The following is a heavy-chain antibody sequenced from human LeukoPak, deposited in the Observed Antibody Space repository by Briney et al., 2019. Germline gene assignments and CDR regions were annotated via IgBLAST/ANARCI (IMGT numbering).Heavy chain of an antibody. CDR1: GFTFSSYA. J-gene: IGHJ4*02. CDR3: VRGDSRDY. D-gene: IGHD3-22*01. V-gene: IGHV3-64*04. CDR2: INTSGDKT. Sequence: GGSLRLSCSGSGFTFSSYAIHWVRQAPGKGPEYVSVINTSGDKTYYADSLKGRFTISRDNAKNSLYLQMNSLRAEDTAVYYCVRGDSRDYWGQGTLVTVSS.